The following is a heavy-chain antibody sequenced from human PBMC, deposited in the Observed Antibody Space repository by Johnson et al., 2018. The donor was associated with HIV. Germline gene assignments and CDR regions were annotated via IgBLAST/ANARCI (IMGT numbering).Heavy chain of an antibody. V-gene: IGHV3-74*01. CDR2: INSDGSSP. CDR1: GFTFSSYW. J-gene: IGHJ3*02. CDR3: ARDGYCSGGSCYSGDRLDAFDI. Sequence: MMLVESGGGFVQPGGSLRLSCAASGFTFSSYWMHWVRHAPGKGLVWVSRINSDGSSPSYAASVKGRFTISRDNAKTTLSLQMNSLRAEDTAVYYCARDGYCSGGSCYSGDRLDAFDIWGQGTMVTVSS. D-gene: IGHD2-15*01.